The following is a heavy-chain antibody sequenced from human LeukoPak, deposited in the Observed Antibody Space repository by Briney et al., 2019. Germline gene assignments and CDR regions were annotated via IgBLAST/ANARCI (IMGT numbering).Heavy chain of an antibody. Sequence: ASVKVSCKASGYTFTNYDINWVRQATGQGLEWVGWMNPNSGNTGSAQKFQGRVSMTRDTSTNTAYMELSDLKSEDTAVYFCARGPSGSGTYYIDYCGHGTLVSVSS. CDR2: MNPNSGNT. V-gene: IGHV1-8*01. J-gene: IGHJ4*01. CDR3: ARGPSGSGTYYIDY. CDR1: GYTFTNYD. D-gene: IGHD1-26*01.